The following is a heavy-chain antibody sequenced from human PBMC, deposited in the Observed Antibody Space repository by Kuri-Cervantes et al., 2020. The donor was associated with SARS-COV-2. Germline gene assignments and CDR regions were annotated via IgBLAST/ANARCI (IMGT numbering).Heavy chain of an antibody. CDR3: AREGNSYGYIYYYYGMDV. Sequence: GESLKISCAASGFTFSSYDMHWVRQATGKGLEWVSAIGTAGDTYYPGSVKGRFTISRENAKNSLYLQMNSLRAEDTAVYYCAREGNSYGYIYYYYGMDVWGQGTTVTVSS. V-gene: IGHV3-13*04. J-gene: IGHJ6*02. D-gene: IGHD5-18*01. CDR2: IGTAGDT. CDR1: GFTFSSYD.